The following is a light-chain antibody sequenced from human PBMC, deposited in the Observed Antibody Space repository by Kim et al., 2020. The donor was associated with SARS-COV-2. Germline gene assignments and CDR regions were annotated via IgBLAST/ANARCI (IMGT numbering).Light chain of an antibody. CDR1: QSVRDN. V-gene: IGKV3-15*01. CDR3: QHYNELPLA. J-gene: IGKJ4*01. CDR2: GAS. Sequence: EIRMTQSPATLSVSPGERATLSCRASQSVRDNLAWYQQKPGQAPRLPIYGASTRATGIPGRFSGSGSGTEFTLTIDSLQSEDSALYYCQHYNELPLAFGGGTKVDIK.